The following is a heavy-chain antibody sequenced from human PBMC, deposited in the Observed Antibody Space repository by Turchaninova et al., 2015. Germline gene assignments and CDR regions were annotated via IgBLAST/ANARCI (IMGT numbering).Heavy chain of an antibody. CDR1: GFTFSDAW. V-gene: IGHV3-15*01. CDR2: IKSKIDGEKT. D-gene: IGHD3-16*01. CDR3: ITFSRAVSEAPGGA. Sequence: EVQLVESGGGLVKPGGSLRLSCAASGFTFSDAWMSWVRQAPGKGLEWGGRIKSKIDGEKTDYAATVKCNFTNEREESENTLYLQMNSLNTEDTAGYYCITFSRAVSEAPGGAWGQGTLVTVSS. J-gene: IGHJ1*01.